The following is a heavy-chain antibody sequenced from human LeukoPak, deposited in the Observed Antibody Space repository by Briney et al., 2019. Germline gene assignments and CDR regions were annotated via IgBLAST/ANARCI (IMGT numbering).Heavy chain of an antibody. CDR1: GDSISSDY. CDR3: SRFPSYYMDV. J-gene: IGHJ6*03. Sequence: SETLSLTCTVSGDSISSDYWNWIRQPPGKGLEWVGYINSGGTSNYNPSLGSRVTMSVNTSKTQFNLRFSSVTAADTAVYFCSRFPSYYMDVWGKGTTVTVSS. V-gene: IGHV4-4*09. CDR2: INSGGTS.